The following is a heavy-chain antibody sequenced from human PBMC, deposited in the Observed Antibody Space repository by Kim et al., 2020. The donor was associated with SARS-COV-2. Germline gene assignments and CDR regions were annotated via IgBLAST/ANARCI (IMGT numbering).Heavy chain of an antibody. V-gene: IGHV4-59*01. CDR1: GGSISSYY. D-gene: IGHD1-26*01. CDR3: ARDPGWELPFDY. J-gene: IGHJ4*02. Sequence: SETLSLTCTVSGGSISSYYWSWIRQPPGKGLEWIGYIYYSGSTNYNPSLKSRVTISVDTSKNQFSLKLSSVTAADTAVYYCARDPGWELPFDYWGQGTLVTVSS. CDR2: IYYSGST.